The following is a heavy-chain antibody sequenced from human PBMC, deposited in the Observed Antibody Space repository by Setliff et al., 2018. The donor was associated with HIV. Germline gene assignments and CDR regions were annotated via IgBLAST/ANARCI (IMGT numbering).Heavy chain of an antibody. CDR1: GGSITNKY. CDR2: VSSSGTT. CDR3: ARVVSRREDRGTWMKLWLAPYYMDV. Sequence: SATLSLTCAVSGGSITNKYWSWIRQPPGKGLEWLGYVSSSGTTNYTPSLESRLTIAVDPSKNQGSLRLSALTGADTAVYFCARVVSRREDRGTWMKLWLAPYYMDVWGKGTTVTVSS. J-gene: IGHJ6*03. V-gene: IGHV4-59*01. D-gene: IGHD3-10*01.